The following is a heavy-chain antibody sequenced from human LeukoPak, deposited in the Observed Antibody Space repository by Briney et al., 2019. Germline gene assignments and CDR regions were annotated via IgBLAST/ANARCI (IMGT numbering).Heavy chain of an antibody. J-gene: IGHJ4*02. D-gene: IGHD3-10*01. CDR1: GFTFSSYG. CDR3: AKDDAWLRFGE. CDR2: ISGSGGST. V-gene: IGHV3-23*01. Sequence: GGSLRLSCAAFGFTFSSYGMSWVRQAPGKGLEWVSAISGSGGSTYYADSVKGRFTISRDNSKNTLYLQMNSLRAEDTAVYYCAKDDAWLRFGEWSQGTLVTVSS.